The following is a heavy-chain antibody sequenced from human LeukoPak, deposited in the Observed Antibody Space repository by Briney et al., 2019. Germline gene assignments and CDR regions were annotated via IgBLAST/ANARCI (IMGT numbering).Heavy chain of an antibody. CDR3: ARGKVGTIFGVVIIPPSV. CDR1: GGSISSGGYY. J-gene: IGHJ4*02. CDR2: IYYSGST. D-gene: IGHD3-3*01. V-gene: IGHV4-31*03. Sequence: SETLSLTCTVSGGSISSGGYYWSWIRQHPGKGLEWIGYIYYSGSTYYNPSLKSRVTISVDTSKNLFSLKLSSVTAADTAVYYCARGKVGTIFGVVIIPPSVWGQGTLVTVSS.